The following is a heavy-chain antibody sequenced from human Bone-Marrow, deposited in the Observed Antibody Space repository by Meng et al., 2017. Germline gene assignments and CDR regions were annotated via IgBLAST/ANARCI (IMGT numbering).Heavy chain of an antibody. V-gene: IGHV4-4*02. CDR1: GGSIRSSNW. J-gene: IGHJ6*02. CDR2: IFHSGST. CDR3: ARGGSDRYSSSGYKLPGGYYYGMDV. D-gene: IGHD6-13*01. Sequence: SETLSLTCAVSGGSIRSSNWLSWVRQPPGKWLEWIGEIFHSGSTNYNPSLKSRVTISVDKSKNQFSLKLSSVTAADTAVYYCARGGSDRYSSSGYKLPGGYYYGMDVWGQGTTVTVSS.